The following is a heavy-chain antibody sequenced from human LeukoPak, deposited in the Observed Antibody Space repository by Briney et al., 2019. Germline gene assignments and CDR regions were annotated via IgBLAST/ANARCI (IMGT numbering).Heavy chain of an antibody. J-gene: IGHJ3*02. CDR2: ISSSSSYI. V-gene: IGHV3-21*01. CDR1: GFTFSSYS. CDR3: ARQGSSDAFDI. D-gene: IGHD6-6*01. Sequence: GGSLRLSCAAPGFTFSSYSMNWVRPAPGKGLEWVSSISSSSSYIYYADSVKGRFTISRDNAKNSLYLQMNSLRAEDTAVYYCARQGSSDAFDIWGQGTMVTVSS.